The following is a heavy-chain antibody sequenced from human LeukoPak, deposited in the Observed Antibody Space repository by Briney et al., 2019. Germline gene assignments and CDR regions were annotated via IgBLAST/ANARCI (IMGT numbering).Heavy chain of an antibody. V-gene: IGHV4-61*08. CDR3: ARGRGITGTVVDY. J-gene: IGHJ4*02. D-gene: IGHD1-7*01. CDR1: GGSISSGGYS. Sequence: SQTLSLTCAVSGGSISSGGYSWSWIRQPPGKGLEWIGYIYYSGSTNYNPSLKSRVTISVDTSKNQFSLKLSSVTAADTAVYYCARGRGITGTVVDYWGQGTLVTVSS. CDR2: IYYSGST.